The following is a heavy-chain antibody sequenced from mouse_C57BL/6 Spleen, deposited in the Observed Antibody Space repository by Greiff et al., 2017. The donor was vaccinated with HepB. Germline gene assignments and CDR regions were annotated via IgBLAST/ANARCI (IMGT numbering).Heavy chain of an antibody. D-gene: IGHD3-2*02. Sequence: DVKLQESGPELVKPGASVKIPCKASGYTFTDYNMDWVKQSHGKSLEWIGDINPNNGGTIYNQKFKGKATLTVDKSSSTAYMELRSLTSEDTAVYYCARWGSSGYGFAYWGQGTLVTVSA. CDR1: GYTFTDYN. CDR2: INPNNGGT. V-gene: IGHV1-18*01. J-gene: IGHJ3*01. CDR3: ARWGSSGYGFAY.